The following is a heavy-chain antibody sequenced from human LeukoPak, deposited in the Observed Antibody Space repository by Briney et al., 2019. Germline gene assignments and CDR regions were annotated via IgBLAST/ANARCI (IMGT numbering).Heavy chain of an antibody. CDR1: GGSISSYY. J-gene: IGHJ4*02. V-gene: IGHV4-59*08. CDR3: VTIVGSSRGPGVY. CDR2: IYYSGST. Sequence: SETLSLTCTVSGGSISSYYWSWIRQPPGKGLEWIGYIYYSGSTNYNPSLKSRVTISVDTSKNQFSLKLRSVTAADTAVYYCVTIVGSSRGPGVYWGQGTLVTVSS. D-gene: IGHD1-26*01.